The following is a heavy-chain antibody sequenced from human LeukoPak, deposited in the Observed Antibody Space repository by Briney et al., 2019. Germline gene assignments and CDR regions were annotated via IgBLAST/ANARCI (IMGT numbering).Heavy chain of an antibody. J-gene: IGHJ4*02. CDR2: VSSTGGTT. CDR3: AKLREWELPDLFDY. D-gene: IGHD1-26*01. CDR1: GFTFSTYG. Sequence: PGGTLRLSCAASGFTFSTYGMSWVRQAPGKGLEWVSAVSSTGGTTYYADSVKGRFTISRDNSKNTLYLQMNSLRAEDTAVYYCAKLREWELPDLFDYWGQGTLVTVSS. V-gene: IGHV3-23*01.